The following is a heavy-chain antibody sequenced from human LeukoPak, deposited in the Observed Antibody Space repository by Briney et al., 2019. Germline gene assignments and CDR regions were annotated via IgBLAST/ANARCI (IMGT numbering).Heavy chain of an antibody. CDR1: GYTFTGYY. CDR3: ARDRRYCSGGSCYSFDY. Sequence: ASVKVSCKASGYTFTGYYMHRVRQAPGQGLEWMGRINPNSGGTNYAQKFQGRVTMTRDTSISTAYMELSRLRSDDTAVYYCARDRRYCSGGSCYSFDYWGQGTLVTLSS. J-gene: IGHJ4*02. CDR2: INPNSGGT. V-gene: IGHV1-2*06. D-gene: IGHD2-15*01.